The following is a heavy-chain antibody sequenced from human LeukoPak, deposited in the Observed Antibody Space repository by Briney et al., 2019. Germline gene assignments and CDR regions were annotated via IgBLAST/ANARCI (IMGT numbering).Heavy chain of an antibody. Sequence: GGSLRLSCAASGFTFSSYGMHWVRQAPGMGLKWVAVISYDGSNKYYADSVKGRFTISRDNSKNTLYLQMNSLRTEDTAVYYCAKDKAHYYDSSALRGYFDYWGQGTLVTVSS. J-gene: IGHJ4*02. V-gene: IGHV3-30*18. CDR2: ISYDGSNK. D-gene: IGHD3-22*01. CDR3: AKDKAHYYDSSALRGYFDY. CDR1: GFTFSSYG.